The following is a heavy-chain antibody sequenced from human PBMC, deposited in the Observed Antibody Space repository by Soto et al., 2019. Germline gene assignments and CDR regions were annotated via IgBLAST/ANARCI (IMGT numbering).Heavy chain of an antibody. CDR1: GFTFSSYG. V-gene: IGHV3-33*06. Sequence: LRLSCAASGFTFSSYGMHWVRQAPGKGLEWVAVIWYDGTNKYYADSVKGRFTISRDNSKNTLYLQMNSLRAEDTAVYYCAKALGTNYYDSSGYSNYFDYWGQGTLVTVSS. CDR2: IWYDGTNK. CDR3: AKALGTNYYDSSGYSNYFDY. J-gene: IGHJ4*02. D-gene: IGHD3-22*01.